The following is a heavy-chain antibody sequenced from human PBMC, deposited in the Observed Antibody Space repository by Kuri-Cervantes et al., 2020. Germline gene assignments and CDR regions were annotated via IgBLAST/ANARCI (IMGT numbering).Heavy chain of an antibody. CDR3: ASWGGLFK. CDR1: GFTFDDYA. Sequence: GGSLRLSCAASGFTFDDYAMHWVRQAPGKGLEWVSGISWNSGSTSYADSVKGRSTISRDNAKNTLYLQMNSLRAEDTAVYYCASWGGLFKWGQGTLVTVSS. D-gene: IGHD3-16*01. J-gene: IGHJ4*02. V-gene: IGHV3-9*01. CDR2: ISWNSGST.